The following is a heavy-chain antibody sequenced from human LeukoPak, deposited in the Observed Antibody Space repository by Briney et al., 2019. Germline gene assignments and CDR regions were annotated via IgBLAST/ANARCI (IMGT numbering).Heavy chain of an antibody. D-gene: IGHD6-13*01. V-gene: IGHV3-48*02. J-gene: IGHJ5*02. CDR1: GFTFNNAW. CDR3: ARTSYSSSWYGYNWFDP. Sequence: PGGSLRLSCTASGFTFNNAWMNWVRQAPGKGLEWVSYISSSSSTIYYADSVKGRFTISRDNAKNSLYLQMNSLRDEDTAVYYCARTSYSSSWYGYNWFDPWGQGTLVTVSS. CDR2: ISSSSSTI.